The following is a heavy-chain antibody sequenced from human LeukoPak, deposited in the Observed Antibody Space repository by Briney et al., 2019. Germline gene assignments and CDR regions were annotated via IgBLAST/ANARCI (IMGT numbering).Heavy chain of an antibody. J-gene: IGHJ4*02. CDR3: AISGGYWAWAH. CDR1: GFTFSSYA. V-gene: IGHV3-23*01. D-gene: IGHD1-26*01. Sequence: PGGPLRLSCAASGFTFSSYAMSWVRQAPGKGLEWVSGISGSGGSTNYADSVKGRFTISRDNSKNTLYLQMNSLRAEDTAVYYCAISGGYWAWAHWGQGTLVTVSS. CDR2: ISGSGGST.